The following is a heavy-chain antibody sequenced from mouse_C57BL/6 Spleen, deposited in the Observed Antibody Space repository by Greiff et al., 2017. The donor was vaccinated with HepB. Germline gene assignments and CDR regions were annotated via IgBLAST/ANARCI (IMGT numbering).Heavy chain of an antibody. CDR1: GYSITSDY. J-gene: IGHJ1*03. D-gene: IGHD1-1*01. Sequence: VQLKESGPGLAKPSQTLSLTCSVTGYSITSDYWNWIRKFPGNKLEYMGYISYSGSTYYNPSLKSRISITRDTSKNQYYLQLNSVTTEDTATYYCARYYYGSSYGVDWYFDVWGTGTTVTVSS. V-gene: IGHV3-8*01. CDR3: ARYYYGSSYGVDWYFDV. CDR2: ISYSGST.